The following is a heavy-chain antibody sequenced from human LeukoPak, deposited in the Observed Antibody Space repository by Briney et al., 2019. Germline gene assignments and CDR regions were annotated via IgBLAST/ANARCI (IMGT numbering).Heavy chain of an antibody. CDR2: IKSKTDGSTT. V-gene: IGHV3-15*01. CDR3: TTGSIAAAGTSGAFDI. CDR1: GFTFSNAW. Sequence: GXLRLSCAAAGFTFSNAWMSWVRQAPGKGLEWXGRIKSKTDGSTTDCAAPVKGRFTISRDDSKNTLYLQMNSLKTEDTAVYYCTTGSIAAAGTSGAFDIWGQGTMVTVSS. D-gene: IGHD6-13*01. J-gene: IGHJ3*02.